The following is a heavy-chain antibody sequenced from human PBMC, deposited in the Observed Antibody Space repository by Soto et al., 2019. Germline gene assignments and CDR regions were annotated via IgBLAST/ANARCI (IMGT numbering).Heavy chain of an antibody. V-gene: IGHV3-53*01. CDR2: IYSGGST. D-gene: IGHD7-27*01. CDR1: GFTVSSNY. J-gene: IGHJ2*01. CDR3: ARDPNNGGSVGGYFDL. Sequence: GGSLRLSCAASGFTVSSNYMSWVRQAPGKGLEWVSVIYSGGSTYYADSVKGRFTISRDNSKKTLYLQMNSLRAEDTAGYYCARDPNNGGSVGGYFDLWGRGTLVTVSS.